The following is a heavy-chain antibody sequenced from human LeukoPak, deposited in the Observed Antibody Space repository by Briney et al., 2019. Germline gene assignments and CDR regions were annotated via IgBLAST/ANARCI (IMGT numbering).Heavy chain of an antibody. CDR3: ARMSPQYSSSSVDY. Sequence: GGSLRLSCAASGITVSSNYMSWVRQAPGKGLEWVSVIHSGGSTYYADSVKGRFTISRDNSKNTLYLQMNSLRAEDTAVYYCARMSPQYSSSSVDYWGQGTLVTVSS. V-gene: IGHV3-66*01. CDR1: GITVSSNY. J-gene: IGHJ4*02. CDR2: IHSGGST. D-gene: IGHD6-13*01.